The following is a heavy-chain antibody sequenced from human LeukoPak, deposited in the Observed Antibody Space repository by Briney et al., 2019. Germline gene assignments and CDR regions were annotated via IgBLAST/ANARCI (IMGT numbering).Heavy chain of an antibody. Sequence: PGGSLRLSCAASGFTFSSYGMHWVRQAPGKGLEWVAVVLYDGSKYYADSVKGRFTISRDNSKNTLYLQMSSLRAEDTAVYYCAKDLNRGLPDYWGQGTLVTVSS. D-gene: IGHD2-21*01. CDR3: AKDLNRGLPDY. V-gene: IGHV3-30*18. CDR2: VLYDGSK. CDR1: GFTFSSYG. J-gene: IGHJ4*02.